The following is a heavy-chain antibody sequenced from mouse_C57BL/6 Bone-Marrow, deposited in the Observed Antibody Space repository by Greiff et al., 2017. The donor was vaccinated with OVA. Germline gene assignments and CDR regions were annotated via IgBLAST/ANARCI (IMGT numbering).Heavy chain of an antibody. V-gene: IGHV1-81*01. J-gene: IGHJ4*01. CDR3: ARARIYYDYDG. CDR1: GYTFTSYG. CDR2: IYPRSGNT. Sequence: VKLVESGAELARPGASVKLSCKASGYTFTSYGISWVKQRTGQGLEWIGEIYPRSGNTYYNETFKGKATLTADKSSSTAYLELRSLTSKYTAVYFCARARIYYDYDGWGPGTSVTVSS. D-gene: IGHD2-4*01.